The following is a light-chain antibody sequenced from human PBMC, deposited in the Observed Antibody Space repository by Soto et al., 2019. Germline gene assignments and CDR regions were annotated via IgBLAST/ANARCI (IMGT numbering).Light chain of an antibody. J-gene: IGKJ4*01. V-gene: IGKV3-20*01. CDR2: GAS. CDR3: QQYGDSPLT. CDR1: QTVSGSY. Sequence: ENVWTQSPGTLSLSPGERATLSCRASQTVSGSYVAWYQQKPGQTPRLLIYGASSRATGIPDRFSGSGSGTDFTLTISRLEPEDFAVYHCQQYGDSPLTFGGGTKVDIK.